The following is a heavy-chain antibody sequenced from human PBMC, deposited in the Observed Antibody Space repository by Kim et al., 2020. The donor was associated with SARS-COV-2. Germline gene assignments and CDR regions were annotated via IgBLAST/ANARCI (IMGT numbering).Heavy chain of an antibody. CDR2: IKQDGSEK. CDR3: VRDKGEGSESGTYFDY. J-gene: IGHJ4*02. D-gene: IGHD3-10*01. CDR1: GFSFSTYW. Sequence: GGSLRLSCAASGFSFSTYWMSWVRQAPGKGLEWVAQIKQDGSEKYYPDSVTGRFSIFRDNAKNSVYLQMDSRRVDDTAVYYCVRDKGEGSESGTYFDYWGQGTLVTVSS. V-gene: IGHV3-7*05.